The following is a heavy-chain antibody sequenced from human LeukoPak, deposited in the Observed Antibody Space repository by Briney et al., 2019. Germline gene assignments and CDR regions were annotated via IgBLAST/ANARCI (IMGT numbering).Heavy chain of an antibody. CDR3: ARWCGSYYAFDY. Sequence: SQTLSLTCTVSGGSISSGGYYWSWIRQHPGTGLEWIGYIYYSGSTYYNPSLKSRVTISVDTSKNQFSLKLSSVTAADTAVYYCARWCGSYYAFDYWGQGTLVTVSS. D-gene: IGHD1-26*01. CDR1: GGSISSGGYY. CDR2: IYYSGST. V-gene: IGHV4-31*03. J-gene: IGHJ4*02.